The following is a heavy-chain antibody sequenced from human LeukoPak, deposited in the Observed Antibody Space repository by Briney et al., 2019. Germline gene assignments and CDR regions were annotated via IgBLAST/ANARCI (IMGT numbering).Heavy chain of an antibody. CDR3: ASPAVAGTDITAFDI. Sequence: SETLSLTCTVSGGSISSSSYYWGWIRQPPGKGLEWIGSIYYSGSTYYNPSLKSRVTISVDTSKNQFSLKLSSVTAADTAVYYCASPAVAGTDITAFDIWGQGTMVTVSS. D-gene: IGHD6-19*01. J-gene: IGHJ3*02. CDR2: IYYSGST. V-gene: IGHV4-39*01. CDR1: GGSISSSSYY.